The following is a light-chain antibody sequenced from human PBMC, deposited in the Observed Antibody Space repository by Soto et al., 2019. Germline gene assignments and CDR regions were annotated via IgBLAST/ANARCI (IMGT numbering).Light chain of an antibody. Sequence: QSVPTQPPSVSGAPGQRVTISCTGSSSNVGAGYDVHWYQHLPGTGPKLLIYANNNRPAGVPDRFSGSKSGTSASLAITGLQAEDEADYYCQAYDNSLSGYVFGTGTKATVL. CDR3: QAYDNSLSGYV. J-gene: IGLJ1*01. CDR1: SSNVGAGYD. V-gene: IGLV1-40*01. CDR2: ANN.